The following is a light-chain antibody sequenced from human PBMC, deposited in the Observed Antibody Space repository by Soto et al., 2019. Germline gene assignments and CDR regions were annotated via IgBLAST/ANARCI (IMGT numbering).Light chain of an antibody. CDR2: KVN. V-gene: IGLV2-14*01. CDR3: SSHSISTAYL. CDR1: SSDVGGYDY. J-gene: IGLJ1*01. Sequence: QSALTQPASVSGSPGQSITISCTGTSSDVGGYDYVSWYQLHPGKAPKLMVFKVNNRPSGVSYRFSGSKSDNTASLTISGLQAEDEADYFCSSHSISTAYLFGTGTKVIVL.